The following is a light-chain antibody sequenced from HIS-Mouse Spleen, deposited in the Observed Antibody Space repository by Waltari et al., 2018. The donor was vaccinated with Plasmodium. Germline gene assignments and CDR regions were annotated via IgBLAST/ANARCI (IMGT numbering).Light chain of an antibody. Sequence: SYELTQPPSVSVSPGQTASITCSGATLGDKYARWYQQKPGQSPVLVIYQDSKRPSGSPERFSGSNSGNTATLTISRVEAGDEADYYCQVWDSSSDHVVFGGGTKLTVL. CDR1: TLGDKY. J-gene: IGLJ2*01. V-gene: IGLV3-1*01. CDR3: QVWDSSSDHVV. CDR2: QDS.